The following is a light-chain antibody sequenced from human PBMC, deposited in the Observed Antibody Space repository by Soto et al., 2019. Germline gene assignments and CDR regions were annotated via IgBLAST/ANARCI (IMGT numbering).Light chain of an antibody. CDR3: QQWGTSPHT. CDR2: GAS. J-gene: IGKJ2*01. Sequence: EIVWTQSPGTLSLSPGESATLSCRASQSVSSSQVAWYQQKPGQAPRLLIYGASSRASGFPDRFSGSGSGTDFTLTISRLEPEDFAVYYCQQWGTSPHTFGQGTKLEIK. V-gene: IGKV3-20*01. CDR1: QSVSSSQ.